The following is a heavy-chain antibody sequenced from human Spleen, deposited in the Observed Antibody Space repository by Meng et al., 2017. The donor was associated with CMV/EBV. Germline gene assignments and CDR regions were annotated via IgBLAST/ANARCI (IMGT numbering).Heavy chain of an antibody. V-gene: IGHV4-61*01. D-gene: IGHD3-3*01. J-gene: IGHJ4*02. CDR1: GASVDSGTYY. CDR3: ARARAYDLAVHY. CDR2: IYHSGGS. Sequence: SETLSLTCTVSGASVDSGTYYWNWIRQPPGKGLEWIGYIYHSGGSNYNPSLKNRVTMSVDPSKNQFSLKLTSVTAADTAVYYCARARAYDLAVHYWGQGTLVTVSS.